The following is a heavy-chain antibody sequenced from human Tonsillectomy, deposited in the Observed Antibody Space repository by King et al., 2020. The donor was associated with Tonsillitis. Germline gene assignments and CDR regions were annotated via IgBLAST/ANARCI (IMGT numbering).Heavy chain of an antibody. CDR1: GGSFSGYY. Sequence: VQLQQWGAGLLKPSETLSLTCAVYGGSFSGYYWSWIRQPPGKGLEWSGEINHSGSTNYNPSLKSRVTISVDTSKNQFSLKLSSVTAADTAVYYCARAYYYDSSGYRTLNWFDPWGQGTLVTVSS. J-gene: IGHJ5*02. D-gene: IGHD3-22*01. CDR3: ARAYYYDSSGYRTLNWFDP. CDR2: INHSGST. V-gene: IGHV4-34*01.